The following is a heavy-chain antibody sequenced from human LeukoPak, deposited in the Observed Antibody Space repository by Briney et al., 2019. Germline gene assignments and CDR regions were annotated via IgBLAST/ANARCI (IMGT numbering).Heavy chain of an antibody. D-gene: IGHD3-22*01. V-gene: IGHV3-53*01. CDR2: IYSGGST. CDR1: GFTVSSNY. J-gene: IGHJ4*02. Sequence: GGSLRLSCAASGFTVSSNYMSWVRQAPGKGLEWVSVIYSGGSTYYADSVKGRFTISRDNSKNTLYLQMNSLRAEDTAVYYCARGGDSSGYTAPFFDHWGQGTLVTVSS. CDR3: ARGGDSSGYTAPFFDH.